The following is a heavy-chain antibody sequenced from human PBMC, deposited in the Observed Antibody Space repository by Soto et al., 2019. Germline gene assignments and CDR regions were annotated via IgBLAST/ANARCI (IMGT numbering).Heavy chain of an antibody. J-gene: IGHJ6*02. CDR1: GFSVGDNY. Sequence: QVQLVESGGGLVEPGGSLRLSCAASGFSVGDNYMTWIRQTPGKGLECLSYSSSSGGYTNYADSVKGRFTISRDNAKNSLYLQMDSLRAEDTAVYFCARSSGRRHVFTFDYGLDVWGQGTTVTVSS. CDR3: ARSSGRRHVFTFDYGLDV. CDR2: SSSSGGYT. V-gene: IGHV3-11*06. D-gene: IGHD3-16*01.